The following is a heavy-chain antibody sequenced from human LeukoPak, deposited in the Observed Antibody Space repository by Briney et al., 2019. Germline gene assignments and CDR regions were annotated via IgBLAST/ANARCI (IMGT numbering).Heavy chain of an antibody. Sequence: PGGSLRLSCAASGFTFSSYWMSWVRQAPGKGLEWVSFIYSDNTHYSDSVKGRVTISRDNSKNTLYLQMNSLRAEDTAVYYCARRAGAYSHPYDYWGQGTLVTVSS. CDR3: ARRAGAYSHPYDY. CDR1: GFTFSSYW. J-gene: IGHJ4*02. CDR2: IYSDNT. D-gene: IGHD4/OR15-4a*01. V-gene: IGHV3-53*01.